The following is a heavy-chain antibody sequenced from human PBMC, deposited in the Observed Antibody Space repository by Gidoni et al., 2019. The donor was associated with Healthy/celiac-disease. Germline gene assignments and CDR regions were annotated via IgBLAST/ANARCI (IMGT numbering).Heavy chain of an antibody. Sequence: EVQLVESGGRLVKPGRSVRRSCTASGFTFGNYAMSWVRQAPGKGLDWVGFIRIKAYGGTTEYAASVKGRFTISRDDSKSIAYLQMNSLKTEDTAVYYCTRDNGSYDILTGYATIFDYWGQGTLVTVSS. CDR1: GFTFGNYA. V-gene: IGHV3-49*04. CDR2: IRIKAYGGTT. CDR3: TRDNGSYDILTGYATIFDY. J-gene: IGHJ4*02. D-gene: IGHD3-9*01.